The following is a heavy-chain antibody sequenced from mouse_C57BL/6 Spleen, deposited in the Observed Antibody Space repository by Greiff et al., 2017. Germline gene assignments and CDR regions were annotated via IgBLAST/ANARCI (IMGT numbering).Heavy chain of an antibody. D-gene: IGHD1-1*01. J-gene: IGHJ1*03. CDR2: IWSGGST. V-gene: IGHV2-2*01. CDR3: ASPSTVVASYWYFDV. CDR1: GFSLTSYG. Sequence: VKLVESGPGLVQPSQSLSITCTVSGFSLTSYGVHWVRQSPGKGLEWLGVIWSGGSTDYNAAFISRLSISKDNSKSQVFFKMNSLQADDTAIYYCASPSTVVASYWYFDVWGTGTTVTVSS.